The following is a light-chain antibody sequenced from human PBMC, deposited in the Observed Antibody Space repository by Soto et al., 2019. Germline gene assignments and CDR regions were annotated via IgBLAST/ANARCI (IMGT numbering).Light chain of an antibody. CDR1: QSVSSN. V-gene: IGKV3-15*01. J-gene: IGKJ2*01. CDR2: GAS. Sequence: EIVMTQSPATLSVSPGERATLSCRASQSVSSNLAWYQQKPGQAPRLLIYGASTRATGIPARFSGSGSGTDFTLTISSLQSEDFAVYYCQKYSNWPPMYTFGQGTKLEIK. CDR3: QKYSNWPPMYT.